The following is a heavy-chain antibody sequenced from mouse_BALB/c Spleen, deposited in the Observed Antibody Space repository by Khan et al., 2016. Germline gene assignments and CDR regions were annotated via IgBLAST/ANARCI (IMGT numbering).Heavy chain of an antibody. CDR2: IWYSGST. D-gene: IGHD1-2*01. J-gene: IGHJ1*01. V-gene: IGHV3-2*02. Sequence: VQLKESGPGLVKPSQSLSLTCTVTGYSITSDYAWNWIRQFPGNKLEWMGYIWYSGSTTYNPSPKSRISITRDTPKNQFFLQLYSVTTEDTATYYCTRSPTATRYFDVWGAGTTVTVSS. CDR1: GYSITSDYA. CDR3: TRSPTATRYFDV.